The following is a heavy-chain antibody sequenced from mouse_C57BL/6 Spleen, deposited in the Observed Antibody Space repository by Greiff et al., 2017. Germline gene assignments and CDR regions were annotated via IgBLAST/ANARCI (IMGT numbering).Heavy chain of an antibody. V-gene: IGHV1-15*01. Sequence: VQLQQSGAELVRPGASVTLSWKASGYTFTDYEMHWVKQTPVHGLEWIGAIDPETGGTAYNQKFKGKAILTADKSSSTAYMELRSLTSEDSAVYYCTRGVTTNYYAMDYWGQGTSVTVSS. D-gene: IGHD2-2*01. CDR3: TRGVTTNYYAMDY. CDR1: GYTFTDYE. J-gene: IGHJ4*01. CDR2: IDPETGGT.